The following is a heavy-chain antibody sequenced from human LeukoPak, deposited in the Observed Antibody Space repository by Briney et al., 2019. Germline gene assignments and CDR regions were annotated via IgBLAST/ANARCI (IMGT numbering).Heavy chain of an antibody. CDR1: GYTFTSYG. CDR3: ARFSYYYDSSGYSYFDY. CDR2: ISAYNGNT. Sequence: ASVKVSCKASGYTFTSYGISWVRQAPGQGLVWMGWISAYNGNTNYAQKLQGRVTMTTDTSTSTAYMELRSLRSDDTAVYYCARFSYYYDSSGYSYFDYWGQGTLVTVSS. V-gene: IGHV1-18*01. J-gene: IGHJ4*02. D-gene: IGHD3-22*01.